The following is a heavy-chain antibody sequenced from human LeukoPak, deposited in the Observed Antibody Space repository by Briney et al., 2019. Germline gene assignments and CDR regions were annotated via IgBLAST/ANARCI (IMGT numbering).Heavy chain of an antibody. V-gene: IGHV4-39*07. Sequence: PSETLSLTCTVSGGSISSSSYYWGWIRQPPGKGLEWIGSICYSGSTNYSPSLKSRVTISVDTSKNQFSLKMSSVTAADTAVYYCTSDPIRYRSYSDMDVWGQGTTVTVSS. J-gene: IGHJ6*02. D-gene: IGHD3-9*01. CDR1: GGSISSSSYY. CDR3: TSDPIRYRSYSDMDV. CDR2: ICYSGST.